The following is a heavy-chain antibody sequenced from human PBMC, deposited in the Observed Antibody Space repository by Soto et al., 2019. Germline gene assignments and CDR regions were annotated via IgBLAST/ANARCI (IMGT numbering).Heavy chain of an antibody. J-gene: IGHJ4*02. Sequence: SVKVSCKASGVTFSSYAISWVRQAPGQGLEWMGGIIPIFGTANYAQKFQGRVTITADESTSTAYMELSSLRSEDTAVYYCARSGYYGSGSYYNTQFDYWGQGTLVTVSS. CDR1: GVTFSSYA. CDR3: ARSGYYGSGSYYNTQFDY. V-gene: IGHV1-69*13. D-gene: IGHD3-10*01. CDR2: IIPIFGTA.